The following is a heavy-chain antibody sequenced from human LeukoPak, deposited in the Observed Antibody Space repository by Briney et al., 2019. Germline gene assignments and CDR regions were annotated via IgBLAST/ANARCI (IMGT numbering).Heavy chain of an antibody. Sequence: PGGSLRLSCAASGFTFSSYAMSWVRQAPGKGLEWVSAISGSGGSTYYADSVKGRFTISRDNSKNTLYLQMNSLRAEDTAVYYCAKDTSLDGQYYYDSSGSLGFDYWGQGTLVTVSS. CDR3: AKDTSLDGQYYYDSSGSLGFDY. CDR1: GFTFSSYA. CDR2: ISGSGGST. V-gene: IGHV3-23*01. J-gene: IGHJ4*02. D-gene: IGHD3-22*01.